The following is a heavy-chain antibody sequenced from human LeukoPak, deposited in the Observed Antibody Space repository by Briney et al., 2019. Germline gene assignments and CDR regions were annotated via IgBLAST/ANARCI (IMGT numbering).Heavy chain of an antibody. CDR1: GFTFSSYE. CDR3: ARVHTYYYGSGDYYYMDV. J-gene: IGHJ6*03. Sequence: GGSLRLSCAASGFTFSSYEMNWVRQAPGKGLEWVSYISSSGSTIYYADSVKGRFTISRDNAKNSLYLQMNSLRAEDTAVYYCARVHTYYYGSGDYYYMDVWGKGTTVTVSS. D-gene: IGHD3-10*01. V-gene: IGHV3-48*03. CDR2: ISSSGSTI.